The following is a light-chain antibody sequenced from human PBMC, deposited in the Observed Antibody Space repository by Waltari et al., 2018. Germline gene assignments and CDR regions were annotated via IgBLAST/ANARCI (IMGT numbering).Light chain of an antibody. V-gene: IGLV2-23*02. CDR3: CSYAGRSVV. CDR2: DVS. J-gene: IGLJ2*01. CDR1: NSNVGGNNY. Sequence: QSALTQPASVSGSPGQSITISCTGSNSNVGGNNYVSWYQQHPGKAPKLMSYDVSQRPSGVSDRFSGSKSGNSASLTISGLQAEDDADYYCCSYAGRSVVFGGGTKLTVL.